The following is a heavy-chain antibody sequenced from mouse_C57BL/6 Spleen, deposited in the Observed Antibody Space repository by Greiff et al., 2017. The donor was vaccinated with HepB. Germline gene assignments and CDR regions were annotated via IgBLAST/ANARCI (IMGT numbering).Heavy chain of an antibody. J-gene: IGHJ3*01. CDR1: GYSFTGYY. CDR2: INPSTGGT. V-gene: IGHV1-42*01. Sequence: VQLKQSGPELVKPGASVKISCKASGYSFTGYYMNWVKQSPEKSLEWIGEINPSTGGTTYNQKFKAKATLTVDKSSSTAYMQLKSLTSEDSAVYYCARWDDWFAYWGQGTLVTVSA. D-gene: IGHD4-1*01. CDR3: ARWDDWFAY.